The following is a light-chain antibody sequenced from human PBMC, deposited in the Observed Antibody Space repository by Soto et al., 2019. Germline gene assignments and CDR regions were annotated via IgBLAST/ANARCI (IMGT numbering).Light chain of an antibody. J-gene: IGLJ1*01. CDR1: SSDVGSYNL. CDR3: CSYAVSSTYV. Sequence: QSALTQPASVSGSPGQAITISCTGTSSDVGSYNLVSWYQQHPGKAPKLMIYEGSKRPSGVSNRFSGSKSGNTASLTISGLQAEYEADYYCCSYAVSSTYVFGTGTKLTVL. CDR2: EGS. V-gene: IGLV2-23*01.